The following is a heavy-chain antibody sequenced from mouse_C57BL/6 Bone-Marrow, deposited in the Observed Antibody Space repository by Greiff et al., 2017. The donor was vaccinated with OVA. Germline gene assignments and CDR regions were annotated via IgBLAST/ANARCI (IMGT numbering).Heavy chain of an antibody. CDR3: AREGAYGSSYYFDY. CDR2: IDPSDSYT. CDR1: GYTFTSYW. J-gene: IGHJ2*01. V-gene: IGHV1-69*01. Sequence: VQLQQPGAELVMPGASVKLSCKASGYTFTSYWMHWVKQRPGQGLEWIGEIDPSDSYTNYNQKFKGKSTLTVDKSSSTAYMQLSSLTSEDSAVYYCAREGAYGSSYYFDYWGQGTTLTVSS. D-gene: IGHD1-1*01.